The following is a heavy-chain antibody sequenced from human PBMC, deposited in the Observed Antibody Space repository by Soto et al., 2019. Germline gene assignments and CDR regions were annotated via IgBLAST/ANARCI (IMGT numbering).Heavy chain of an antibody. CDR1: GGTFSSYA. Sequence: GASVKVSCKASGGTFSSYAISWVRQAPGQGLEWMGGIIPIFGTTNYAQKFQGRVTITADESTSTAYMELSSLRSEDTAVYYCAREHYGDYVRWFDPWGQGTLVTVSS. CDR2: IIPIFGTT. D-gene: IGHD4-17*01. V-gene: IGHV1-69*13. CDR3: AREHYGDYVRWFDP. J-gene: IGHJ5*02.